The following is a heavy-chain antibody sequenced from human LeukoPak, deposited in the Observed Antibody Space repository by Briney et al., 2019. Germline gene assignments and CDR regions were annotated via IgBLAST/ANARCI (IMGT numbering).Heavy chain of an antibody. D-gene: IGHD1-20*01. V-gene: IGHV3-21*01. CDR1: GFTFSSYS. CDR3: ASSGITGTGFDY. J-gene: IGHJ4*02. Sequence: PGGSLRLSCAASGFTFSSYSMNWVRQAPGKGLEWVSSISSSSSYIYYADSVKGRFTISRDNAKNSLYLQMNGLRAEDTAVYYCASSGITGTGFDYWGQGTLVTVSS. CDR2: ISSSSSYI.